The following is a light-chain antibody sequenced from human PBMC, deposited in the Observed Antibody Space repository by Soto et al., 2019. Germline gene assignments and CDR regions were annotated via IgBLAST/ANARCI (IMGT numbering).Light chain of an antibody. V-gene: IGKV3-15*01. CDR1: QTVPSIY. J-gene: IGKJ5*01. CDR2: GAS. CDR3: QHYNNWPHIN. Sequence: EIVMTQSPVTLSVSPGERATLSCRTSQTVPSIYFAWYQQKPGQAPRLLIYGASTRATGIPARFSGSGSGTEFTLTISSLQSEDFAVYYCQHYNNWPHINFGQGTRLEIK.